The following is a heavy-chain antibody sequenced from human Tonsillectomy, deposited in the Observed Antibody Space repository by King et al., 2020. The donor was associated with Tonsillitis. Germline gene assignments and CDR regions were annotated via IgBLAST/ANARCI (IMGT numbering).Heavy chain of an antibody. Sequence: QVQLQESGPGLVKASQTLSLTFAVSGGSISSGTYYWSWIRQHPGQRLEWIRFIYYSGSTYYNPSLKSRVTISVDTSKNQFSPNLSSVTAADTAVYYRARVITAAVYLDYWGQGTLVTVSS. J-gene: IGHJ4*02. CDR3: ARVITAAVYLDY. CDR1: GGSISSGTYY. D-gene: IGHD6-13*01. V-gene: IGHV4-31*11. CDR2: IYYSGST.